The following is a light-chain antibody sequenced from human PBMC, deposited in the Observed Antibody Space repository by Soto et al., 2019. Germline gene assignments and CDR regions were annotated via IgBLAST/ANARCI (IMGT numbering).Light chain of an antibody. CDR2: DAS. J-gene: IGKJ1*01. CDR3: QQYNSYLWT. Sequence: DIQMTQSPSPLSASVEDRVTITCRASQSISSWLAWYQQKPGKAPKLLIYDASSLESGVPSRFSGSGSGTEFTLTISSLQPDDFATYYCQQYNSYLWTFGQGTKVDIK. V-gene: IGKV1-5*01. CDR1: QSISSW.